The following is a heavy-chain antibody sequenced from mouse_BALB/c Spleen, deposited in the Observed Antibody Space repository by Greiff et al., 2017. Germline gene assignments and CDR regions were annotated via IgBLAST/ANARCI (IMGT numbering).Heavy chain of an antibody. D-gene: IGHD2-14*01. CDR3: ARSYRYDGAWFAY. Sequence: VQVVESGPGLVQPSQSLSITCTVSGFSLTSYGVHWVRQSPGKGLEWLGVIWSGGSTDYNAAFISRLSISKDNSKSQVFFKMNSLQANDTAIYYCARSYRYDGAWFAYWGQGTLVTVSA. J-gene: IGHJ3*01. CDR1: GFSLTSYG. CDR2: IWSGGST. V-gene: IGHV2-2*02.